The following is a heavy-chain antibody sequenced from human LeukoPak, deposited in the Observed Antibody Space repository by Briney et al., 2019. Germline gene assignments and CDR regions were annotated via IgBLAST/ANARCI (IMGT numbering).Heavy chain of an antibody. CDR1: GGSISSGSYY. CDR2: IYYSGNT. Sequence: PSETLSLTCTVSGGSISSGSYYWSWIRQPPGKGLEWIGYIYYSGNTKYNPSLKSRVTISVDTSKNQFSLRLSSVAAADTAVYYCARDWGVSARPGYMDVWGKGTTVTVSS. J-gene: IGHJ6*03. CDR3: ARDWGVSARPGYMDV. D-gene: IGHD6-6*01. V-gene: IGHV4-61*01.